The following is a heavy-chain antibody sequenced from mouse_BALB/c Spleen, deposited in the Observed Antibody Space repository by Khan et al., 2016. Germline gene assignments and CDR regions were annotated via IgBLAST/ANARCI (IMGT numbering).Heavy chain of an antibody. CDR1: GFNIKDYY. V-gene: IGHV14-1*02. Sequence: VQLQQSGAELVRPGALVKLSCKASGFNIKDYYMHWVKQRPEQGLEWIGWIDPENGNTIYDPKFQGKASITADTSSNTAYLQHSSLPSEDTAVYYCARATATYFDYWGQGTTRTVSS. D-gene: IGHD1-2*01. J-gene: IGHJ2*01. CDR3: ARATATYFDY. CDR2: IDPENGNT.